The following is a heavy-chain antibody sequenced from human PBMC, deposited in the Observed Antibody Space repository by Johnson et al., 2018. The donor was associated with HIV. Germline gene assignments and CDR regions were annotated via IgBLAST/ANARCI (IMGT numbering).Heavy chain of an antibody. CDR2: ISYDGNNK. CDR1: GFTFSSYP. V-gene: IGHV3-30-3*01. D-gene: IGHD4-17*01. CDR3: ARDWDYAHAFDI. Sequence: VQLVESGGGVVQPGRSLRLSCAASGFTFSSYPMHWVRQAPGKGLEWVAVISYDGNNKYYADSVKGRFTISRDNSKSTLYLQMNSLRAEDTAVFYCARDWDYAHAFDIWGQGTMVTVSS. J-gene: IGHJ3*02.